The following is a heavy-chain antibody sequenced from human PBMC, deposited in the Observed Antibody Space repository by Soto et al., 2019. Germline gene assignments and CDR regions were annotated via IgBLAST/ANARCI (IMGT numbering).Heavy chain of an antibody. CDR2: AYYRSKWYN. Sequence: PSRTPSRSCAISRDSVSTISAAWNWIRQSPSRGLEWLRRAYYRSKWYNDYAVTVKSRITVNQDTSKNQFSLQLNSVTPDDRAGYYCARQSRGGMDVWGHGTTVTVSS. CDR3: ARQSRGGMDV. CDR1: RDSVSTISAA. V-gene: IGHV6-1*01. J-gene: IGHJ6*02.